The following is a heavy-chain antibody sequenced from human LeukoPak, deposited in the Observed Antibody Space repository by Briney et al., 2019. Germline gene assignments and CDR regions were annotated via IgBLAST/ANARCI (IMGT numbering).Heavy chain of an antibody. Sequence: ASVKVSCKASGGTFSSYAISWVRQAPGQGLEWMGRIIPILGIANYAQKFQGRVTITADKSTSTAYMELSSLRSEDTAVYYCARGDSVGVSTSTRYWYFDLWGRGTLVTVSS. V-gene: IGHV1-69*10. CDR2: IIPILGIA. D-gene: IGHD5/OR15-5a*01. CDR3: ARGDSVGVSTSTRYWYFDL. CDR1: GGTFSSYA. J-gene: IGHJ2*01.